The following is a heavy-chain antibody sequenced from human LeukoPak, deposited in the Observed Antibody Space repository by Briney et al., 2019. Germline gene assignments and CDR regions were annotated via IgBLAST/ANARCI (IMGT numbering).Heavy chain of an antibody. D-gene: IGHD6-19*01. Sequence: GGSLRLSCAGTGFTFSNYWMNRVGQAPGKGLEWVANIKEDGSRINYVDSVKGRFTISRDNAKNSVYLQMDTLRAEDTAVYYCVGSSGWLFDYWGQGILVAVSS. CDR1: GFTFSNYW. V-gene: IGHV3-7*01. CDR3: VGSSGWLFDY. J-gene: IGHJ4*02. CDR2: IKEDGSRI.